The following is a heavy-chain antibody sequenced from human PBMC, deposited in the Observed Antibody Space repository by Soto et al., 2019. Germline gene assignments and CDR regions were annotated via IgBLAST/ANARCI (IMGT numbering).Heavy chain of an antibody. J-gene: IGHJ6*02. Sequence: DSVKVSCKASGYTFTSYYMHWVRQAPGQGLEWMGIINPSGGSTSYAQKFQGRVTMTRDTSTSTVYMELSSLRSEDTAVYYCARDITIFVVVTLSHYYGMDVSYQGTTVTGS. D-gene: IGHD3-3*01. CDR1: GYTFTSYY. CDR2: INPSGGST. V-gene: IGHV1-46*01. CDR3: ARDITIFVVVTLSHYYGMDV.